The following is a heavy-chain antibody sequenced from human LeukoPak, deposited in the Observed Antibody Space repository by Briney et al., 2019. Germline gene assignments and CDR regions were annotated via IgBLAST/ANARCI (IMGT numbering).Heavy chain of an antibody. Sequence: GASVKVSCKASGGTFSSYAISWVRQAPGQGLEWMGGIIPIFGTANYAQKLQGRVTITADESTSTAYMELSSLRSEDTAVYYCAREVVAVTSDALDIWGQGTMVTVSS. V-gene: IGHV1-69*13. CDR2: IIPIFGTA. CDR1: GGTFSSYA. J-gene: IGHJ3*02. D-gene: IGHD2-15*01. CDR3: AREVVAVTSDALDI.